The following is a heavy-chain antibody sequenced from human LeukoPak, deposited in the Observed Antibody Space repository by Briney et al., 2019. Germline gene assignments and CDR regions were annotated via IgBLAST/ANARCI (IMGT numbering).Heavy chain of an antibody. CDR2: INPNSGGT. D-gene: IGHD3-22*01. J-gene: IGHJ4*02. CDR3: ATDYYYDSSGSYYTVDY. Sequence: GASVKVSCKASGYTFTGYYMHWVRQAPGQGLEWMGWINPNSGGTNYAQKFQGRVTMTEDTSTDTAYMELGSLRSEDTAVYYCATDYYYDSSGSYYTVDYWGQGTLVTVSS. V-gene: IGHV1-2*02. CDR1: GYTFTGYY.